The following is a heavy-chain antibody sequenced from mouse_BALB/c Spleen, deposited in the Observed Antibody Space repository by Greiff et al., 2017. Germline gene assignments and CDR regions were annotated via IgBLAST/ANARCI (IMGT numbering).Heavy chain of an antibody. J-gene: IGHJ4*01. CDR1: GYSFTGYY. CDR2: INPYNGAT. CDR3: ARTMITTGYYAMDY. Sequence: EVQLQQSGPELVKPGASVKISCKASGYSFTGYYMHWVKQSHVKSLEWIGRINPYNGATSYNQNFKDKASLTVDKSSSTAYMELHSLTSEDSAVYYCARTMITTGYYAMDYWGQGTSVTVSS. D-gene: IGHD2-4*01. V-gene: IGHV1-31*01.